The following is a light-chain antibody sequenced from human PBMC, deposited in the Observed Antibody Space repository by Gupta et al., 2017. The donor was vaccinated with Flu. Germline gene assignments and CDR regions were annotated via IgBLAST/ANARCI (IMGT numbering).Light chain of an antibody. CDR3: MQGSRWPWA. V-gene: IGKV2-30*01. J-gene: IGKJ1*01. CDR1: QSLVYSDGNTY. Sequence: DVVMTQSPLSLPVTLGQPASISCRSSQSLVYSDGNTYLHWSQQRPGQSPRRLIYQVSHRESGVPDRFSGSGSGTDFTLKISRVEAEDVGVYYCMQGSRWPWAFGQGTKVEIK. CDR2: QVS.